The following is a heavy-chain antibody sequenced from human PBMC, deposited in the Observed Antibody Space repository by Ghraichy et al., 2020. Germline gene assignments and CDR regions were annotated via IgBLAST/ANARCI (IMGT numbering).Heavy chain of an antibody. D-gene: IGHD1-26*01. J-gene: IGHJ4*02. CDR2: ISWNSGSI. CDR3: AKDKYSGSYGDFDY. CDR1: GFTFDDYA. Sequence: GGSLRLSCAASGFTFDDYAMHWVRQAPGKGLEWVSGISWNSGSIGYADSVKGRFTISRDNAKNSLYLQMNSLRAEDTALYYCAKDKYSGSYGDFDYWGQGTLVTVSS. V-gene: IGHV3-9*01.